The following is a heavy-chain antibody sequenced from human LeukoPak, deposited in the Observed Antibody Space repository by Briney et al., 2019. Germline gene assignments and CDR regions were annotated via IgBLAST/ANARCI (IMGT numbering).Heavy chain of an antibody. CDR1: GGSISSYY. D-gene: IGHD3-9*01. J-gene: IGHJ4*02. V-gene: IGHV4-59*01. CDR2: IYYSGST. CDR3: ACYDILTGYFDY. Sequence: PSETLSLTCTVSGGSISSYYWSWIRQPPGKGLEWIGYIYYSGSTNYNPSLKSRVTISVDTSKNQFSLELSSVTAADTAVYYCACYDILTGYFDYWGQGTLVTVSS.